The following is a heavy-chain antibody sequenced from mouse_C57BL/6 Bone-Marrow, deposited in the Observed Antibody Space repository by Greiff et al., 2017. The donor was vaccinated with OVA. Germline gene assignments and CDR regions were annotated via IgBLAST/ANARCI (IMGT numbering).Heavy chain of an antibody. J-gene: IGHJ2*01. D-gene: IGHD4-1*01. V-gene: IGHV1-74*01. CDR2: IHPSDSDT. CDR1: GYTFTSYW. Sequence: QVQLKQPGAELVKPGASVKVSCKASGYTFTSYWMHWVKQRPGQGLEWIGRIHPSDSDTNYNQKFKGKATLTVDKSSSTAYMQLSSLTSEYSAVYYCAICGTVPYFDYWGQGTTLTVSS. CDR3: AICGTVPYFDY.